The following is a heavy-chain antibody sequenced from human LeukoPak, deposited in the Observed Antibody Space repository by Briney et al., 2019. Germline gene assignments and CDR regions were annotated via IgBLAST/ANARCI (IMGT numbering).Heavy chain of an antibody. CDR2: ISYDGSNK. CDR3: ASASREGAYYDSSGYYY. CDR1: GFTFSSYA. V-gene: IGHV3-30-3*01. Sequence: GGSLRLSCAASGFTFSSYAMHWVRQAPGKGLEWVAVISYDGSNKYYADSVKGRFIISRDNSKNTLYLQMNNLRAEDTAVYYCASASREGAYYDSSGYYYWGQGTLVTVSS. J-gene: IGHJ4*02. D-gene: IGHD3-22*01.